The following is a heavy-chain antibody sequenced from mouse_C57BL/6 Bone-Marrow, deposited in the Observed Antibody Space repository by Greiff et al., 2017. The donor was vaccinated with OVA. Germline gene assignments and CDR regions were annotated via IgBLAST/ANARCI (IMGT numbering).Heavy chain of an antibody. CDR2: IYPGDGDT. CDR1: GYAFSSSW. CDR3: ARVDGRSFFDD. V-gene: IGHV1-82*01. D-gene: IGHD1-1*01. Sequence: VHLVESGPELVKPGASVKISCKASGYAFSSSWMNWVKQRPGKGLEWIGRIYPGDGDTNYNGKFKGKATLTADKSSSTAYMQLSSLTSEDSAVYFCARVDGRSFFDDWGQGTTLTVSS. J-gene: IGHJ2*01.